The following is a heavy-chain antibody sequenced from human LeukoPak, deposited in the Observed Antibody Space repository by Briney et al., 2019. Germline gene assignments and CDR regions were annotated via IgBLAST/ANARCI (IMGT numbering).Heavy chain of an antibody. CDR1: GFTFSSYA. J-gene: IGHJ4*02. Sequence: GGSLRLSCAASGFTFSSYAMSWVRLAPGKGLEWVSAISGSGGSTYYADSVKGRFTISRDNSKNTLYLQMNSLRAEDTAVYYCAKGQAAFLEWLSTGDYWGQGTLVTVSS. CDR3: AKGQAAFLEWLSTGDY. D-gene: IGHD3-3*01. CDR2: ISGSGGST. V-gene: IGHV3-23*01.